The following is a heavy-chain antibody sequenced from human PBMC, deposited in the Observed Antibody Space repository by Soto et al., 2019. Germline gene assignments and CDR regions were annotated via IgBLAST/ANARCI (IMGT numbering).Heavy chain of an antibody. CDR2: IYSGGTT. D-gene: IGHD2-15*01. CDR3: ARVEYCSGGSCFYWYFHP. CDR1: GFTVSSNY. Sequence: GGSLRLSCAASGFTVSSNYMSWVRQAPGKGLEWVSVIYSGGTTYYADSVKGRFTISRDNSKNTLYLQMNSLRAEDTAVYYCARVEYCSGGSCFYWYFHPPGRTILVT. J-gene: IGHJ2*01. V-gene: IGHV3-53*01.